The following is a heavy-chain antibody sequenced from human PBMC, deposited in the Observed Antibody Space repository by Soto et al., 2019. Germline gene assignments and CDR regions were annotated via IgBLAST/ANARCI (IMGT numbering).Heavy chain of an antibody. CDR3: ARVGHLEGYCSSTSCYVFAFDI. D-gene: IGHD2-2*01. V-gene: IGHV4-39*01. J-gene: IGHJ3*02. CDR1: GGSISSSSYY. Sequence: SETLSLTCTVSGGSISSSSYYWGWIRQPPGKGLEWIGSIYYSGSTYYNPSLKSRVTISVDTSKNQFSLKLSSVTAADTAVYYCARVGHLEGYCSSTSCYVFAFDIWGQGTMVTVSS. CDR2: IYYSGST.